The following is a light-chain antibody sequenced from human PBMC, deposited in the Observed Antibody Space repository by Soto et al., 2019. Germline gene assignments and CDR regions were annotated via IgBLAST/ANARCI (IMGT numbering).Light chain of an antibody. V-gene: IGKV1-5*01. CDR2: GAS. Sequence: DIELTQSPSTLSAYIGDRVTLSCRASQSISNHLAWYQQKPGKAPKLLIYGASTLESGVPSRSSGSGSGTEFTLTISSLQSDDFAIYYCQHFNIYPWTFGRGTKVDTK. J-gene: IGKJ1*01. CDR3: QHFNIYPWT. CDR1: QSISNH.